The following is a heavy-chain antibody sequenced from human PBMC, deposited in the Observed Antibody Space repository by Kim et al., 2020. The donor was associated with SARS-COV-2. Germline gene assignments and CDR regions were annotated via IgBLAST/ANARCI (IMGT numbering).Heavy chain of an antibody. CDR1: GYTFTANA. D-gene: IGHD2-15*01. J-gene: IGHJ4*02. Sequence: ASVKVSCKASGYTFTANAITWVRQAPGQGLEWMGWINTNTGNPTYAPGFTGRFLFSLDTSVSSAYLEISGLKAEDTDVYYCARTIAADYWGQGTLVTVSS. CDR3: ARTIAADY. CDR2: INTNTGNP. V-gene: IGHV7-4-1*02.